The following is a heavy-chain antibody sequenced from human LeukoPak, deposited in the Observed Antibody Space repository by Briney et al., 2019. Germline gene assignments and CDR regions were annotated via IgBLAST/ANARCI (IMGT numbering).Heavy chain of an antibody. CDR2: INWNGGST. CDR1: GFTFSSYS. J-gene: IGHJ4*02. D-gene: IGHD3-10*01. V-gene: IGHV3-20*04. CDR3: ARDLLVRGVIRPLDY. Sequence: PGGSLRLSCAASGFTFSSYSMNWVRQAPGKGLEWVSGINWNGGSTGYADSVKGRFTISRDNAKNSLYLQMNSLRAEDTAFYYCARDLLVRGVIRPLDYWGQGTLVIVSS.